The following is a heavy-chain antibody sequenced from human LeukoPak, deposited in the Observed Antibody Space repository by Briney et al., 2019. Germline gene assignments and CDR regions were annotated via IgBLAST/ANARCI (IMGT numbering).Heavy chain of an antibody. V-gene: IGHV3-30*18. Sequence: GRSLRLSCAASGFTLSTYGMHWVRQAPGKGLEWVAVILFDGNNKYYADSVRGRFTISRDNSKNTLYLQMNSLRDEDTAVYYCAKDAEHSSGWYPGNWGQGTLVIVSS. CDR3: AKDAEHSSGWYPGN. CDR1: GFTLSTYG. CDR2: ILFDGNNK. D-gene: IGHD6-13*01. J-gene: IGHJ4*02.